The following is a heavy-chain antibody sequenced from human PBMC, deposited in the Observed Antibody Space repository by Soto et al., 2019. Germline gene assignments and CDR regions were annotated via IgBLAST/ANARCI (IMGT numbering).Heavy chain of an antibody. CDR2: IWYDGSNK. D-gene: IGHD3-10*01. CDR1: GFTFSSYG. V-gene: IGHV3-33*01. J-gene: IGHJ6*03. Sequence: GGSLRLSCAASGFTFSSYGMHWVRQAPGKGLEWVAVIWYDGSNKYYADSVKGRFTISRDNSKNTLYLQMNSLRAEDTAVYYCARGSSGSYPYYYYYYMDVWGKGTTVTVSS. CDR3: ARGSSGSYPYYYYYYMDV.